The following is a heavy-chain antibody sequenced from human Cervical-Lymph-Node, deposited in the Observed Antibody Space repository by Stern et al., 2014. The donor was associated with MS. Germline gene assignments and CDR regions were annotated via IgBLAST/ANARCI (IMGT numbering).Heavy chain of an antibody. J-gene: IGHJ5*02. D-gene: IGHD6-13*01. V-gene: IGHV4-38-2*02. Sequence: QLQLQESGPGLVKPSETLSLTCTVSGYSISSGYYWGWIRQPPGKGLEWIGTIYHSGSTYYNPSLKSRVTISVDTSTNPLSLKLSSVTAADTAVYYCAREEQQLVHGNWFDPWGQGTLVTVSS. CDR1: GYSISSGYY. CDR2: IYHSGST. CDR3: AREEQQLVHGNWFDP.